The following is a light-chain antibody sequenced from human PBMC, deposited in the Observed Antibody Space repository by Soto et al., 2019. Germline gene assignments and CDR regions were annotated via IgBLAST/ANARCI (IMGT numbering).Light chain of an antibody. Sequence: YELTQPPSVSVAPGKTARITCGGTNIGSKSVHWYQQKPGQAPVLVIYYDSDRPSGIPERFSGSNSGNTATLTISRVEDGDEADYYCQVWDSSSDLMSFGGGTKLTVL. CDR3: QVWDSSSDLMS. V-gene: IGLV3-21*04. CDR1: NIGSKS. CDR2: YDS. J-gene: IGLJ2*01.